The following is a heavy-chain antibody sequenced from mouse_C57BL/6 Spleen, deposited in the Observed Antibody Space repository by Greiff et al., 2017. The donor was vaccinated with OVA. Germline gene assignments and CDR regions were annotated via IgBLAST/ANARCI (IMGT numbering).Heavy chain of an antibody. Sequence: EVKLVESGGGLVKPGGSLKLSCAASGFTFSSYAMSWVRQTPEKRLEWVATISDGGSYTYYPDNVKGRFTISRDNAKNNLYLQMSHLKSEDTAMYYCARDGAHFDYWGQGTPLTVSS. CDR1: GFTFSSYA. CDR3: ARDGAHFDY. J-gene: IGHJ2*01. V-gene: IGHV5-4*01. CDR2: ISDGGSYT.